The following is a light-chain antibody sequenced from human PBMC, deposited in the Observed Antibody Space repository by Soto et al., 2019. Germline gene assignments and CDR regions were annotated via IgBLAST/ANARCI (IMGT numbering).Light chain of an antibody. J-gene: IGKJ2*01. Sequence: DIQMTQSPSTLSASVGDRVTITCRSSQSISSWLAWYQQRPGKAPNLLIYDASSLESGVPSRFSGSGSGSEFTLTINSLQPDDFATYYCQQYDDYSPTFGQGTKLEI. CDR3: QQYDDYSPT. V-gene: IGKV1-5*01. CDR2: DAS. CDR1: QSISSW.